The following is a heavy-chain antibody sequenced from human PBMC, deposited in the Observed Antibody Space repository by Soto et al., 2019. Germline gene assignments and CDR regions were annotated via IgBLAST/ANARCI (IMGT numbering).Heavy chain of an antibody. CDR1: GGTFSSHD. D-gene: IGHD2-15*01. CDR2: IIHIFGKA. V-gene: IGHV1-69*05. CDR3: ARDSEYITAVTPPLKSGWFDP. Sequence: SGKVSCTAPGGTFSSHDISWVRVAPGGGLEGMGGIIHIFGKANYAQKLQGRVTITTDESTSTAYMELVSLRSEDTAVYYCARDSEYITAVTPPLKSGWFDPWGQGTLVTVSS. J-gene: IGHJ5*02.